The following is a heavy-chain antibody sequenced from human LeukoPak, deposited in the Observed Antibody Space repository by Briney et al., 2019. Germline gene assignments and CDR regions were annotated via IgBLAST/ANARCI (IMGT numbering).Heavy chain of an antibody. Sequence: GGSLRLSCAASGFTFSNAWMSWVRQAPGKGLEWVGRIKSKTDGGTTDYAAPVKGRFTISRDDSKNTLYLQMNSLKTEDTAVYYCTTRSVTTRYYYYYYYMDVWGKGTTVTVSS. V-gene: IGHV3-15*01. J-gene: IGHJ6*03. CDR3: TTRSVTTRYYYYYYYMDV. CDR1: GFTFSNAW. CDR2: IKSKTDGGTT. D-gene: IGHD4-17*01.